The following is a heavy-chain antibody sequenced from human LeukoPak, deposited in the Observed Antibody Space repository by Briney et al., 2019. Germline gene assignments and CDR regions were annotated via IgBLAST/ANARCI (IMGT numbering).Heavy chain of an antibody. CDR2: INHSGST. Sequence: PSETLSLTCAVYGGSFSGYYWSWIRQPPGKGLEWIGEINHSGSTNYNPSLKSRVTISVDTSKNQFSLKLGSVTAADTAVYYCASPRRAYGDQYYWYFDLWGRGTLVTVSS. CDR1: GGSFSGYY. J-gene: IGHJ2*01. D-gene: IGHD4-17*01. CDR3: ASPRRAYGDQYYWYFDL. V-gene: IGHV4-34*01.